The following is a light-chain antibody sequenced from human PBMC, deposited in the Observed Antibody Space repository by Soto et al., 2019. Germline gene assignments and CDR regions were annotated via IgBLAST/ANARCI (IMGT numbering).Light chain of an antibody. J-gene: IGKJ1*01. Sequence: EIVLTQSPATLSLSPGERATLSCRASQSVSSYLAWYRQKPGQAPRLLIYCASSRATGIPDRFSGSGSGTEFTLTISRLGPEDFAVYYCQQYGSSSWTFGQGTKVDIK. CDR2: CAS. V-gene: IGKV3-20*01. CDR3: QQYGSSSWT. CDR1: QSVSSY.